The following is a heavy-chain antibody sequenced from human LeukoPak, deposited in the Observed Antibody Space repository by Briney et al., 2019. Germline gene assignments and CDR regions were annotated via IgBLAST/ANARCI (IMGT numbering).Heavy chain of an antibody. Sequence: SETLSLTCAVSGGSISSGDYSWSWIRQPPGKDLEWIGYIYQTGSVYYTPSLKGRVTISLDISKSQFSLRLASVTAADTAIYYCARIVAAATTAAGTFDHWGQGTLVTVSS. CDR3: ARIVAAATTAAGTFDH. J-gene: IGHJ4*02. V-gene: IGHV4-30-2*01. CDR2: IYQTGSV. CDR1: GGSISSGDYS. D-gene: IGHD6-13*01.